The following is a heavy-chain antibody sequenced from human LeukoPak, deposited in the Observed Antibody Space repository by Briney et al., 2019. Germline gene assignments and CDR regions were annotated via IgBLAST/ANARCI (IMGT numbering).Heavy chain of an antibody. D-gene: IGHD3/OR15-3a*01. CDR3: ATWTLT. Sequence: ASVKVSCKVSGYTFTDYYMHWVRQAPGKGREWMGLVDPEDGETLYAEKFQGRVTITADTATDTAYMELSSLRSEDTAVYYCATWTLTWGQGTLVTVSS. CDR2: VDPEDGET. CDR1: GYTFTDYY. V-gene: IGHV1-69-2*01. J-gene: IGHJ5*02.